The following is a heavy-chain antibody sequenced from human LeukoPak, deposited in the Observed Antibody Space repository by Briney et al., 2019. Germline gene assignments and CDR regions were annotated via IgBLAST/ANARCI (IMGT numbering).Heavy chain of an antibody. CDR1: GYTFTGYY. Sequence: GASVKVSCKASGYTFTGYYMHWVRQAPGQGLEWMGWINPNSGGTNYAQKFQGRVTMTRDTSISTAYMELSRLRSDDTAVYYCASMTTDYYYYYYMGVWGKGTTVTVSS. V-gene: IGHV1-2*02. D-gene: IGHD4-11*01. J-gene: IGHJ6*03. CDR3: ASMTTDYYYYYYMGV. CDR2: INPNSGGT.